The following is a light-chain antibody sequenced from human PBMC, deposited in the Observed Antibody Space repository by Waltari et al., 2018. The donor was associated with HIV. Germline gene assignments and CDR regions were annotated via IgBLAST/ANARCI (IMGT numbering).Light chain of an antibody. CDR3: QQYVSSPWT. J-gene: IGKJ1*01. Sequence: EVVLTQSPGTLSLSPGERATLSCRASQSLSNSYLAWYQQKPVQAPRLLIYDASSRATGIPDKFSGSGSGTDFTLTISKLEPEDFAVYYCQQYVSSPWTFGQGTKVEIK. V-gene: IGKV3-20*01. CDR2: DAS. CDR1: QSLSNSY.